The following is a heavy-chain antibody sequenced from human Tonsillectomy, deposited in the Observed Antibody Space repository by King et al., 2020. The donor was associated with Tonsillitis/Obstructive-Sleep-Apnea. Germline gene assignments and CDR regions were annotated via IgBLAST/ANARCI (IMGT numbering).Heavy chain of an antibody. D-gene: IGHD4-17*01. J-gene: IGHJ4*02. Sequence: QLVESGPGLVKPSETLSLTCAVSGGSISNTNYFWGWIRQPPGKGLEWIGGIYYSGSTDYNPSLKSRVTMSVDTSKNQFSLRLRSVTAADPAVYYCARTTLTIYYFDYWGQGTLVTVSS. CDR1: GGSISNTNYF. CDR3: ARTTLTIYYFDY. CDR2: IYYSGST. V-gene: IGHV4-39*07.